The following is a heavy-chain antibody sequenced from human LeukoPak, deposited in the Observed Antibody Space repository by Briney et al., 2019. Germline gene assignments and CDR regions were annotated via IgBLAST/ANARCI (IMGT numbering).Heavy chain of an antibody. CDR3: ARVGDCSSTSCFLTDY. J-gene: IGHJ4*02. Sequence: GASVKVSCKAPGYTFTGYYMHWVRQAPGQGLEWMGWINPNSGGTNYAQKFQGRVTMTRDTSISTAYMELSRLRSDDTAVYYCARVGDCSSTSCFLTDYWGQGTLVTVSS. CDR1: GYTFTGYY. D-gene: IGHD2-2*01. V-gene: IGHV1-2*02. CDR2: INPNSGGT.